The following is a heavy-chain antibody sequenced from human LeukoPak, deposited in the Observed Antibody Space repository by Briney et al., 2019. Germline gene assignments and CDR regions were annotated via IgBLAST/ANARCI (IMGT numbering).Heavy chain of an antibody. Sequence: PGGSLRLSWAASGFTFSSYWMSWVRQAPGEGLEGVANIKQDGSEKYYVDSVKGRFTICRDNAKNSLYLQMNSLRDEDTAVYYCPRDSSTMIIQDNWFAPWGQGTLVTVSS. CDR3: PRDSSTMIIQDNWFAP. D-gene: IGHD3-22*01. V-gene: IGHV3-7*01. J-gene: IGHJ5*02. CDR1: GFTFSSYW. CDR2: IKQDGSEK.